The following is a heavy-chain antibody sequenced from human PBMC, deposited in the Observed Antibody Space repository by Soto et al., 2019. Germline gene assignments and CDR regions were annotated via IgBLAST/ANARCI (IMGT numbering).Heavy chain of an antibody. J-gene: IGHJ6*03. CDR2: INSDGSST. CDR3: ARVNWNYNYYYYMDV. CDR1: GFPFSSYW. Sequence: GGSPRLSCAASGFPFSSYWMHWVRQAPGKGLVWVSRINSDGSSTSYADSVKGRFTISRDNAKNTLYLQMNSLRAEDTAVYYCARVNWNYNYYYYMDVWGKGTTVTVSS. V-gene: IGHV3-74*01. D-gene: IGHD1-1*01.